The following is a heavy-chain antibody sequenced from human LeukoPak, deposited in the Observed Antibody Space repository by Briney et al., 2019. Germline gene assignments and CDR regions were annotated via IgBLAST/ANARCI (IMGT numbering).Heavy chain of an antibody. CDR3: ASLSHDYYDSSGYYPDY. Sequence: PGGSLRLSCAASGFTFSNYNMNWVRQAPGKGLEWVSYISSSSSTIYYADSVKGRFTISRDNAKNSLYLQMNSLRAEDTAVYYCASLSHDYYDSSGYYPDYWGQGTLVTVSS. J-gene: IGHJ4*02. CDR1: GFTFSNYN. CDR2: ISSSSSTI. V-gene: IGHV3-48*01. D-gene: IGHD3-22*01.